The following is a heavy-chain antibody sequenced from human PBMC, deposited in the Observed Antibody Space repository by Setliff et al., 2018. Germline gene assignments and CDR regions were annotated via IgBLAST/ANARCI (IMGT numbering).Heavy chain of an antibody. J-gene: IGHJ4*02. CDR3: FGAGTCSY. CDR1: EFTLSTYW. Sequence: GGSLRLSCAASEFTLSTYWIHWVRQAPRKGLVWVSRINSDGSTTTYADSVKGRFTISRDNAKNSLSLQMNNLRTEGTAVYYCFGAGTCSYWGQGTLVTVSS. D-gene: IGHD3-10*01. V-gene: IGHV3-74*01. CDR2: INSDGSTT.